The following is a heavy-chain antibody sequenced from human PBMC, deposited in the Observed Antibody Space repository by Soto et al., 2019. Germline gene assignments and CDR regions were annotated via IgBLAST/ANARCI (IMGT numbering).Heavy chain of an antibody. CDR2: INHSGST. Sequence: QVQLQQWGAGLLKPSETLSLTCAVYGGSFSGYYWSCIRQPPGKGLEWIGEINHSGSTNYNPSLKSRVTISVDTSKNQFSLKLSSVTAADTAVYYCERGSVWYYGMDVWGQGTTVTVSS. CDR1: GGSFSGYY. D-gene: IGHD2-8*01. CDR3: ERGSVWYYGMDV. V-gene: IGHV4-34*01. J-gene: IGHJ6*02.